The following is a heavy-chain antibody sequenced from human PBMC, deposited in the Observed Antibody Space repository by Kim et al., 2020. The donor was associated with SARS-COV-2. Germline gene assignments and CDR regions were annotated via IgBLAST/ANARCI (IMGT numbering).Heavy chain of an antibody. Sequence: ASVKVSCKASGYTFTSYDINWVRQATGQGLEWMGWMNPNSGNTGYAQKFQGRVTMTRNTSISTAYMELSSLRSEDTAVYYCARTLPSGIQLWFYYYYGMDVWGQGTTVTVSS. J-gene: IGHJ6*02. V-gene: IGHV1-8*01. CDR3: ARTLPSGIQLWFYYYYGMDV. CDR1: GYTFTSYD. CDR2: MNPNSGNT. D-gene: IGHD5-18*01.